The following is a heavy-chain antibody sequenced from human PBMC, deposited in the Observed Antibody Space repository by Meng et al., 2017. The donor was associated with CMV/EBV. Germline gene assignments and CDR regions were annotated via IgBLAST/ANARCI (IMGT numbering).Heavy chain of an antibody. CDR2: IKPNSGGT. CDR1: GYTFTGYY. CDR3: ARDYLIAAAGTNYYYGMDV. D-gene: IGHD6-13*01. V-gene: IGHV1-2*02. Sequence: ASVKVSCKASGYTFTGYYMHWVRQAPGQGLEGMGWIKPNSGGTNYAQKFQGRVTMTRDTSISTAYMELSRLRSDDTAVYYCARDYLIAAAGTNYYYGMDVWGQGTTVTVSS. J-gene: IGHJ6*02.